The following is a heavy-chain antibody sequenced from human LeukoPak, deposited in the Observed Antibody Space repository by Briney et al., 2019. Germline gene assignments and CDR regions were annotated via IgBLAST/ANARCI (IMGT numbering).Heavy chain of an antibody. CDR3: ARTTEDCSSTSCYQYWFDP. CDR2: INPNSGGT. J-gene: IGHJ5*02. D-gene: IGHD2-2*01. Sequence: ASVKVSCKASGYTFSGYYVHWVRQAPGQGLEWMGWINPNSGGTNYAQKFQGRVTMTRDTSISTAYMELRRLGSDDTAVYYCARTTEDCSSTSCYQYWFDPWGQGTLVTVSS. CDR1: GYTFSGYY. V-gene: IGHV1-2*02.